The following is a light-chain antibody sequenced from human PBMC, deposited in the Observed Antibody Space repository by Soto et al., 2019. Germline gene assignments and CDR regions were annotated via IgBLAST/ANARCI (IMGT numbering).Light chain of an antibody. J-gene: IGKJ3*01. CDR2: GAS. Sequence: VLTQSPATLSLSPGERATLSCRARQSVDTGFLAWYQHKPGQAPRLLIYGASNRTPGIPDRFSGSGSGTDFTFTSSRLGPEDFAVYFCRLFGNSLTVGAGTKVDIK. V-gene: IGKV3-20*01. CDR1: QSVDTGF. CDR3: RLFGNSLT.